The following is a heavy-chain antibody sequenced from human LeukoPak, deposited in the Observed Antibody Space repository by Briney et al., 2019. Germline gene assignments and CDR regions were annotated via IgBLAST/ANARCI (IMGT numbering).Heavy chain of an antibody. D-gene: IGHD2-15*01. V-gene: IGHV4-59*01. Sequence: SETLSLTCTVSSGSITGYYWSWIRQPPGKGLEWIGYVFYSGGTLYNPSLESRITTSRDTSKNQFSLKLSSMTAADTAVYYCVRASVESGGAFDIWGQGTMVTVSS. CDR1: SGSITGYY. J-gene: IGHJ3*02. CDR3: VRASVESGGAFDI. CDR2: VFYSGGT.